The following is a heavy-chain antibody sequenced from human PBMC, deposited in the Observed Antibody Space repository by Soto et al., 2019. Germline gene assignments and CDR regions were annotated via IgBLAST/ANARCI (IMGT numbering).Heavy chain of an antibody. V-gene: IGHV3-21*01. CDR1: GFTFSSYS. CDR3: AREHLEAGPPGYMDV. Sequence: EVQLVESGGGLVKPGGSLRLSCAASGFTFSSYSMNWVRQAPGKALEWVSSISSSSSYIYYADSVKGRFTISRDNAKNSLYLQMNSLRAEDTAVYYCAREHLEAGPPGYMDVWGKGTTVTVSS. J-gene: IGHJ6*03. CDR2: ISSSSSYI.